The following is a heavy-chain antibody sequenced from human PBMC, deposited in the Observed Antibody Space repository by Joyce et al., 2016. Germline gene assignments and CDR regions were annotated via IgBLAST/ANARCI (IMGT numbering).Heavy chain of an antibody. Sequence: QVLLVQSGADVKRPGASVKVSCKGSGRAFSTYYLHWVRQAPGQGPEWVGWIRLNSGETDVTEKYQGRVTRTWDWSINTASMELSSLRSDDTAVYYCARGTSVVGVGFGELPPPRETFDYMDGWGRGTTVTVSS. V-gene: IGHV1-2*02. CDR3: ARGTSVVGVGFGELPPPRETFDYMDG. D-gene: IGHD3-10*01. CDR1: GRAFSTYY. CDR2: IRLNSGET. J-gene: IGHJ6*03.